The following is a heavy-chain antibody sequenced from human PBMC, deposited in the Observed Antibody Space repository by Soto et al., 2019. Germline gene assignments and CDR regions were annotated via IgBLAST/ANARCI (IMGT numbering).Heavy chain of an antibody. CDR3: ATSPYYGSGSYHPIDY. CDR2: INPNSGGT. D-gene: IGHD3-10*01. Sequence: QVQLVQSGAEVKKPGASVKVSCKASGYTFTGYYMHWVRQAPGPGLEWMGWINPNSGGTNYAQKFQGWVTMTRDTSISTAYMELSRLRSDDTAVYYCATSPYYGSGSYHPIDYWGQGTLVTVSS. J-gene: IGHJ4*02. V-gene: IGHV1-2*04. CDR1: GYTFTGYY.